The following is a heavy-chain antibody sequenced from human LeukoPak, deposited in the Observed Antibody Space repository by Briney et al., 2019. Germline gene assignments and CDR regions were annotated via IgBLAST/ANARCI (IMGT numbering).Heavy chain of an antibody. CDR3: ARVKVGVWGVFDT. CDR2: IKQDGSEK. Sequence: GGSLRLSCAASGFTFSSYAMSWVRQAPGKGLEWVANIKQDGSEKYYVDSVKGRFTISRDNAKNTLYLQMNSLGAEDTAVYYCARVKVGVWGVFDTWGQGTMVTVSS. V-gene: IGHV3-7*01. CDR1: GFTFSSYA. J-gene: IGHJ3*02. D-gene: IGHD1-26*01.